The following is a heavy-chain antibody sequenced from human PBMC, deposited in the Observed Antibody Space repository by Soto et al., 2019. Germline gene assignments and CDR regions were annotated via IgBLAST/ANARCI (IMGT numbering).Heavy chain of an antibody. D-gene: IGHD5-18*01. V-gene: IGHV4-59*01. CDR2: IYYCGST. CDR3: AGLRLRGYSYGYEGAFDI. CDR1: GGPIISYY. Sequence: SETLSLTCTFSGGPIISYYSIWIRQPPGKGLEWIGYIYYCGSTNYNPSLKSRVTISVDTSKNQFSVKLSSVTAADTAVYYCAGLRLRGYSYGYEGAFDIWGQGTMVTVSS. J-gene: IGHJ3*02.